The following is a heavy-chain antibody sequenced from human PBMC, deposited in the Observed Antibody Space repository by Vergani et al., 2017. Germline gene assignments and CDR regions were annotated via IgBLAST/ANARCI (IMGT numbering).Heavy chain of an antibody. CDR3: AKASYDSSGYYFGDFDY. J-gene: IGHJ4*02. CDR2: IIPIFGTA. D-gene: IGHD3-22*01. Sequence: QVQLVQSGAEVKKPGASVKVSCKASGGTFSSYAISWVRQAPGQGLEWMGGIIPIFGTANYAQKFQGRVTITADKSTSTAYMELSSLRSEDTALYYCAKASYDSSGYYFGDFDYWGQGTLVTVSS. CDR1: GGTFSSYA. V-gene: IGHV1-69*06.